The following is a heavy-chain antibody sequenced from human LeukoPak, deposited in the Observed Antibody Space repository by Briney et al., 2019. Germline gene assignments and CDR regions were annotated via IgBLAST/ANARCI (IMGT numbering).Heavy chain of an antibody. J-gene: IGHJ5*02. CDR1: GYTSTSYG. Sequence: APVKVSCKAAGYTSTSYGISWVRQAPGQGLEWMGWISTYNGNTIYAQKLQGRVTMTRDTSTSTAYMELRSLRSDDTAVYYCARDFGFSSGSNWFDPWGQGTLVTVSS. CDR3: ARDFGFSSGSNWFDP. D-gene: IGHD6-19*01. V-gene: IGHV1-18*04. CDR2: ISTYNGNT.